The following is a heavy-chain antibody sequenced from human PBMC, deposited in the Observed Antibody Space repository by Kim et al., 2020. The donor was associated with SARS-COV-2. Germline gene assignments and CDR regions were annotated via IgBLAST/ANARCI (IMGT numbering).Heavy chain of an antibody. CDR1: GFTLTNYG. Sequence: GGSLRLSCVASGFTLTNYGMSWVRQAPGKGLEWVSTLGSANKAVHYADSVKGRFTISKDDSKNTVYLQIDSLRVEDTALYYCAKIRANTWSTMYFDSRG. CDR2: LGSANKAV. V-gene: IGHV3-23*05. CDR3: AKIRANTWSTMYFDS. J-gene: IGHJ4*01.